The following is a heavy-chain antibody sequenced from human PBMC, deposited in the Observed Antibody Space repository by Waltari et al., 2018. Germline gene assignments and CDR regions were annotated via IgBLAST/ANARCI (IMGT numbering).Heavy chain of an antibody. CDR2: IYYSGST. CDR1: GGSISSSSYY. D-gene: IGHD1-26*01. V-gene: IGHV4-39*07. Sequence: QLQLQESGPGLVKPSETLSLTCTVSGGSISSSSYYWGWNRQPPGTGLEWIGSIYYSGSTYYNPSLKSRVTISVDTSKNQFSLKLSSVTAADTAVYYCARVAVGAPNWFDPWGQGTLVTVSS. CDR3: ARVAVGAPNWFDP. J-gene: IGHJ5*02.